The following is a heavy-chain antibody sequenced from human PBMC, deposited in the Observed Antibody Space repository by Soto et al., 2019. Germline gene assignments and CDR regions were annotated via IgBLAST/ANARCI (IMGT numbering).Heavy chain of an antibody. CDR2: ISYDGSNK. CDR1: DFTFSSYG. CDR3: AKDTYYHDSSGYYVFDY. V-gene: IGHV3-30*18. D-gene: IGHD3-22*01. Sequence: QVQLVESGGGVVQPGRSLTLSCAACDFTFSSYGIHWVRQAPGKGLEWVAVISYDGSNKQYGDSVKGRFTMSRDNSKNTVHLQMNSLRVEDTAVYYCAKDTYYHDSSGYYVFDYWGQGTLVTVSS. J-gene: IGHJ4*02.